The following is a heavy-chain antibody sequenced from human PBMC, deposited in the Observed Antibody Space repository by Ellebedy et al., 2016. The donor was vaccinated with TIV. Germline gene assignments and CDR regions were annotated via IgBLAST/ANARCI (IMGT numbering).Heavy chain of an antibody. CDR1: GGSISSGAYY. D-gene: IGHD2/OR15-2a*01. CDR2: IHHSGST. V-gene: IGHV4-61*08. Sequence: GSLRLSXSVSGGSISSGAYYWTWIRQHPGKGLEWIGYIHHSGSTSYSPSLDSRVLISIDTSKNQFSLKLSSVTAADTATYYCAREIRWYGELNTFYSAGMDVWGQGTTVVVSS. J-gene: IGHJ6*02. CDR3: AREIRWYGELNTFYSAGMDV.